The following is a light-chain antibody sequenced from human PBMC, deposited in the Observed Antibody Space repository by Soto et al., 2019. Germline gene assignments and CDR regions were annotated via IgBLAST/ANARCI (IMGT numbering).Light chain of an antibody. CDR1: SSDVGGYNY. CDR3: SSYTSSSTVV. CDR2: DVS. J-gene: IGLJ2*01. Sequence: QSALTQPASVSGSPGQSITISCTGTSSDVGGYNYVSWYQQHPGKAPKLMLYDVSNRPSGVSNRFCGSKSGNTASLTISGLQADNEADYYCSSYTSSSTVVFGGGTKLTVL. V-gene: IGLV2-14*01.